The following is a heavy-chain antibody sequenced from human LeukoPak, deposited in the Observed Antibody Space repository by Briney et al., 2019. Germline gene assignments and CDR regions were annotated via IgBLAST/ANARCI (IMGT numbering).Heavy chain of an antibody. CDR1: GFTFSSYS. J-gene: IGHJ6*02. CDR3: AKDWGQLPLYYYGMDV. V-gene: IGHV3-21*01. Sequence: GGSLRLSCAASGFTFSSYSMNWVRQAPGKGLEWVSSISSSSSYIYYADSVKGRFTISRDNAKNSLYLQMNSLRAEDTAVYYCAKDWGQLPLYYYGMDVWGQGTTVTVSS. CDR2: ISSSSSYI. D-gene: IGHD2-2*01.